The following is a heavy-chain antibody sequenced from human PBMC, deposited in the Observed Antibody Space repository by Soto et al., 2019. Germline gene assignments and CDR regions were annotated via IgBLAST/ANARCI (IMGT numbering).Heavy chain of an antibody. Sequence: SETLSLTCTVSGGSISSYYWSWIRQPPGKGLEWIGYIYYSGSTNYNHSLKSRVTISVDTSKNQFSLKLSSVTAADTAVYYCARAQPPTMVRGVIDDYYYYYGMDVWGQGTTVTVSS. CDR1: GGSISSYY. D-gene: IGHD3-10*01. CDR3: ARAQPPTMVRGVIDDYYYYYGMDV. J-gene: IGHJ6*02. V-gene: IGHV4-59*01. CDR2: IYYSGST.